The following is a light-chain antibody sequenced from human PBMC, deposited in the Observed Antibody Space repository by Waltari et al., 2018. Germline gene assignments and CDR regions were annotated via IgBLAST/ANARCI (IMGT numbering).Light chain of an antibody. CDR2: EGS. J-gene: IGLJ3*02. V-gene: IGLV2-23*01. Sequence: QSAPTQPASVSGSPGQSITISCTGTSSDIGSYNVVSWYQQYPGKAPKVMIYEGSKRPSGVSNRFSGSKSGNTASLTISGLQTEDEADYYCCSYAGDTTYWVFGGGTKLTVL. CDR3: CSYAGDTTYWV. CDR1: SSDIGSYNV.